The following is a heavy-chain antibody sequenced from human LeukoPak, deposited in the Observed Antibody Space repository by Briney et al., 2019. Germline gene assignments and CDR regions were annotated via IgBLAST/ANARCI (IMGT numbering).Heavy chain of an antibody. CDR1: GGSFRNYY. CDR2: INHSGST. J-gene: IGHJ2*01. CDR3: ARDRYTVVSWYFDL. Sequence: PSETLSLTCAVYGGSFRNYYWSWIRQPPGKGLEWIGEINHSGSTKYNPSLKSRVTISVDTSKNQFSLKLSSVTAADTAVYYCARDRYTVVSWYFDLWGRGTLVTVSS. D-gene: IGHD4-23*01. V-gene: IGHV4-34*09.